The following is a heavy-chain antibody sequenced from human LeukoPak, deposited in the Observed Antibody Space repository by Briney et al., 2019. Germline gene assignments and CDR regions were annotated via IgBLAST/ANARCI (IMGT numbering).Heavy chain of an antibody. Sequence: PSETLSLTCAVYGGSISSYYWSWIRQPPGKGLEWIGYIYYSGTTNYNPSLKSRVTISVDTSKNQFSLKLSSVTAADTAVYYCARGVYIAAAQYGYWGQGTLVTVSS. D-gene: IGHD6-13*01. J-gene: IGHJ4*02. V-gene: IGHV4-59*01. CDR3: ARGVYIAAAQYGY. CDR1: GGSISSYY. CDR2: IYYSGTT.